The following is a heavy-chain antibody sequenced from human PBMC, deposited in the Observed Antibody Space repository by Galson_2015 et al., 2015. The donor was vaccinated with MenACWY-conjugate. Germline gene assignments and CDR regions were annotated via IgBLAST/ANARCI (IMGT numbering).Heavy chain of an antibody. CDR2: ISSSTYT. J-gene: IGHJ4*02. Sequence: SLRLSCAASGFTLSDYYMSWIRQAPGKGLEWVSYISSSTYTDHADSVKGRFTIPRDNAKNSLYLQMNSLRAEDTAVYYCARVQGGTRGVNYWGQGTLVTVSS. CDR1: GFTLSDYY. V-gene: IGHV3-11*05. D-gene: IGHD1-1*01. CDR3: ARVQGGTRGVNY.